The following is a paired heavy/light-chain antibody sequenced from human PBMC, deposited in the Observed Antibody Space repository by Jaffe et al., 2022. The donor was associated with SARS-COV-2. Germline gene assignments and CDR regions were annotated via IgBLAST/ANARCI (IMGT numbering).Heavy chain of an antibody. V-gene: IGHV1-69*08. CDR3: ARDPVVVVAAITGPPLYYYYGMDV. Sequence: QVQLVQSGAEVKKPGSSVKVSCKASGGTFSSYTISWVRQAPGQGLEWMGRIIPILGIANYAQKFQGRVTITADKSTSTAYMELSSLRSEDTAVYYCARDPVVVVAAITGPPLYYYYGMDVWGQGTTVTVSS. D-gene: IGHD2-15*01. CDR1: GGTFSSYT. J-gene: IGHJ6*02. CDR2: IIPILGIA.
Light chain of an antibody. Sequence: DIVMTQTPLSLSVTPGQPASISCKSSQSLLHSDGKTYLYWYLQKPGQPPQLLIYEVSNRFSGVPDRFSGSGSGTDFTLKISRVEAEDVGVYYCMQSIQLLITFGQGTRLEIK. J-gene: IGKJ5*01. CDR3: MQSIQLLIT. CDR1: QSLLHSDGKTY. V-gene: IGKV2D-29*01. CDR2: EVS.